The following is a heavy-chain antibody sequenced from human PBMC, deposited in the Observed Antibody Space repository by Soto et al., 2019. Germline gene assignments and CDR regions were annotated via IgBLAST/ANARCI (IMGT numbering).Heavy chain of an antibody. CDR1: GGSISSADYY. Sequence: QVQLQESGPGLVKASQTLSLTCTVSGGSISSADYYWTWVRQPPGKGLEWIGYIYFRGTTHYNPSLKSRVNISLDTSKNQFSLRLSSVTDADTAVYYCARDRYFGSGSYWGVDYWGQGTLLIVSS. D-gene: IGHD3-10*01. CDR2: IYFRGTT. CDR3: ARDRYFGSGSYWGVDY. V-gene: IGHV4-30-4*01. J-gene: IGHJ4*02.